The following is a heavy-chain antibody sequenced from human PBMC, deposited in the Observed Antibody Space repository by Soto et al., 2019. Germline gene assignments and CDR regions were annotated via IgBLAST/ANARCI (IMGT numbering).Heavy chain of an antibody. D-gene: IGHD2-15*01. CDR2: ISAYNGNS. CDR3: ARGETVVVAATLYYYYGMDV. Sequence: QVQLVQSGAEVKKPGASVKVSCKASGYTFTSYGISWVRQAPGQGLEWMGWISAYNGNSNYAQKLQGRVTMTTDTSTSTAYMELRSLRSDDTAVYYCARGETVVVAATLYYYYGMDVWGQGTTVTVSS. CDR1: GYTFTSYG. J-gene: IGHJ6*02. V-gene: IGHV1-18*01.